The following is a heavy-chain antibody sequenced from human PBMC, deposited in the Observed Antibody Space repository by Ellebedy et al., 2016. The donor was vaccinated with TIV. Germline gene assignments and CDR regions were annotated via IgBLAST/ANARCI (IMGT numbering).Heavy chain of an antibody. CDR3: ARDMAWGNERFNDAFDI. Sequence: GESLKISCTASGFSFNTYSMNWVRQAPGKGLEWVSYISHSSITIYYTDSVEGRFTISRDNAQNSLYLQMNSLRAEETAVYYCARDMAWGNERFNDAFDIWGQGTMVTVSS. D-gene: IGHD7-27*01. CDR1: GFSFNTYS. CDR2: ISHSSITI. J-gene: IGHJ3*02. V-gene: IGHV3-48*04.